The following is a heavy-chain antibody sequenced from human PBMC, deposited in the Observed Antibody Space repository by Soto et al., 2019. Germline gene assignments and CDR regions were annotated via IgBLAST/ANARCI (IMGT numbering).Heavy chain of an antibody. V-gene: IGHV3-11*06. J-gene: IGHJ3*02. Sequence: GGSLRLSCAASGFTFSDYYMSWIRQAPGKGLEWVSYISSSSSYTNYADSVKGRFTISRDNAKNSLYLQMNSLRAEDTAVYYCASVNWGGSHEGPAFDIWGQGTMVTVSS. CDR1: GFTFSDYY. D-gene: IGHD7-27*01. CDR3: ASVNWGGSHEGPAFDI. CDR2: ISSSSSYT.